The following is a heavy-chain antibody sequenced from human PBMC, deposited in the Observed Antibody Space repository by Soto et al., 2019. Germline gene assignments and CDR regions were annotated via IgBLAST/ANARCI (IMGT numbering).Heavy chain of an antibody. CDR3: ARDNYDFWSGSLDP. Sequence: SVKVSCKASGGTFSSYAISWVRQAPGQGLEWMGGIIPIFGTANYAQKFQGRVTITADESTSTAYMELSSLRSEDTAVYYCARDNYDFWSGSLDPWGQGPLVTVYS. J-gene: IGHJ5*02. CDR1: GGTFSSYA. CDR2: IIPIFGTA. V-gene: IGHV1-69*13. D-gene: IGHD3-3*01.